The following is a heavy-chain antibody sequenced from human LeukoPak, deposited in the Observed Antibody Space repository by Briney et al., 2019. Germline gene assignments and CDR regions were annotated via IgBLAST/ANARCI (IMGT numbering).Heavy chain of an antibody. Sequence: GESLKISCKGSGYSFTSYWIGWVRQMPGKGLEWMGIIYPGGSDTRYSPSFQGQVTISADKSISTAYLPWSSLKASDTAMYYCARPDGITMIVGAFDIWGQGTMVTVSS. V-gene: IGHV5-51*01. D-gene: IGHD3-22*01. J-gene: IGHJ3*02. CDR2: IYPGGSDT. CDR3: ARPDGITMIVGAFDI. CDR1: GYSFTSYW.